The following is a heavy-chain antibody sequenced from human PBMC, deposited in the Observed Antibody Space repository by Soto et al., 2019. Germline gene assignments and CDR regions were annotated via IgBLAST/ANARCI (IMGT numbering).Heavy chain of an antibody. J-gene: IGHJ5*02. CDR1: GGTFSSYA. CDR3: ARVMWWKTPGGWFDP. D-gene: IGHD2-21*01. Sequence: QVQLVQSGAEVKKPGSSVKVACKASGGTFSSYAISWVRQAPGQGLDWMGGIIPIFGTANYAQKFQGRVTITADESTRTAYMEMSSLRSEDTAVYYCARVMWWKTPGGWFDPWGQGTLVTVSS. V-gene: IGHV1-69*01. CDR2: IIPIFGTA.